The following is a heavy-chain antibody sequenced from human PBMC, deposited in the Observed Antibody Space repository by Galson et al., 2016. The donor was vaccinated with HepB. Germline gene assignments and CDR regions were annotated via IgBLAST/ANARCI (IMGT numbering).Heavy chain of an antibody. Sequence: SVKVSCKASGYTFTRHAMHWVRQAPGQRLEWMGWIDAGNGNTEYSEKFQGRVTITRDTSARTVYMELSSLRDEDTAVYYCARDRGSSSDILWFDPWGQGTLVTVSS. D-gene: IGHD6-6*01. CDR1: GYTFTRHA. CDR3: ARDRGSSSDILWFDP. J-gene: IGHJ5*02. CDR2: IDAGNGNT. V-gene: IGHV1-3*01.